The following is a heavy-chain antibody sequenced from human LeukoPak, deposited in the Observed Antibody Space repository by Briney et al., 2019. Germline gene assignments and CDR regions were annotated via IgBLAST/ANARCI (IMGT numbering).Heavy chain of an antibody. CDR2: IYYSGSS. Sequence: SETLSLTCSVSGVSISSSPYHRGWIRQPPGKRLEWIGSIYYSGSSYPNPSLQSRVIMSIDTAKNQFSLKLSSVTAADTAVYYCAREIDYDSTAYVYWGRGTLVTVSS. D-gene: IGHD3-22*01. J-gene: IGHJ4*02. CDR1: GVSISSSPYH. CDR3: AREIDYDSTAYVY. V-gene: IGHV4-39*02.